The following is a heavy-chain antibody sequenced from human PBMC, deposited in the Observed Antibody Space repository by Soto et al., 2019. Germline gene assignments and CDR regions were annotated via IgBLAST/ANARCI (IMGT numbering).Heavy chain of an antibody. CDR3: ARDHSSSWRYNWFDP. CDR1: GGSISSGGYY. Sequence: SETLSLTCTVSGGSISSGGYYWSWIRQPPGKGLEWIGYIYYSGSTNYNPSLKSRVTISVDTSKNQFSLKLSSVTAADTAVYYCARDHSSSWRYNWFDPWGQGTLVTVSS. D-gene: IGHD6-13*01. J-gene: IGHJ5*02. V-gene: IGHV4-61*08. CDR2: IYYSGST.